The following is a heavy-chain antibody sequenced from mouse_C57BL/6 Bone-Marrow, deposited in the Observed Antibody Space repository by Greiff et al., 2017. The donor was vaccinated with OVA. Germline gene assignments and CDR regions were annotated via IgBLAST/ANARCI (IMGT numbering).Heavy chain of an antibody. J-gene: IGHJ3*01. CDR2: IWSGGGT. Sequence: VQGVESGPGLVQPSQSLSITCTVSGFSLTSYGVHWVRQSPGKGLEWLGVIWSGGGTAYYAAFISSLSISKDNSKSQVFFKMNSLQADDAAVYYCARKDSNSAWFAYWGQGTLVTVSA. CDR3: ARKDSNSAWFAY. D-gene: IGHD2-5*01. V-gene: IGHV2-2*01. CDR1: GFSLTSYG.